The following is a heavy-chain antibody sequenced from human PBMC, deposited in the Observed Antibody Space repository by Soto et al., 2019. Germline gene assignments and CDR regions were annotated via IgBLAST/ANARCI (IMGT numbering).Heavy chain of an antibody. J-gene: IGHJ6*02. D-gene: IGHD2-2*01. Sequence: QVQLQESGPGLVKPSQTLSLTSTVSGGSISSGGYYWSWIRQHPGKGLEWNGYIYYNGSTYYNPSRKSRVITSVDTPKNQFSLQLSPVTAADTAVYYCERDKVPPARGSTSYYYCGLAVWGQGTTVSVSS. CDR1: GGSISSGGYY. V-gene: IGHV4-31*03. CDR3: ERDKVPPARGSTSYYYCGLAV. CDR2: IYYNGST.